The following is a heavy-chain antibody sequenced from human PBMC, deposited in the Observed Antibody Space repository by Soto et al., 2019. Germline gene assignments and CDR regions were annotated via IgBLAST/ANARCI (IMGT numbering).Heavy chain of an antibody. CDR3: ARGTLVRGAYFYGMDV. J-gene: IGHJ6*02. D-gene: IGHD6-6*01. CDR1: GFTFNNYD. Sequence: AGGSLRLSCAASGFTFNNYDMHWVRQAPGKGPEWVSAIGVNGDTYYPGSVKGRFTVSRENAKNSLDLQMNSLRAGDTAVYYCARGTLVRGAYFYGMDVWGQGTTVTVSS. CDR2: IGVNGDT. V-gene: IGHV3-13*01.